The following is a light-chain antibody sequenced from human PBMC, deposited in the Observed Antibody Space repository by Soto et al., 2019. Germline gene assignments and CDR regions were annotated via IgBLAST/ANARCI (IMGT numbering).Light chain of an antibody. V-gene: IGKV3-20*01. Sequence: ESVLTQSPGTLSLSPGERATLSCRASQSVSSSFLAWYQLKPGQAPRLLIYGASSRATGIPDRFSGSGSGTDFTLTISRLEPEDFAVDYCQQYDSSPGTLGQGTKVEIK. CDR3: QQYDSSPGT. J-gene: IGKJ1*01. CDR2: GAS. CDR1: QSVSSSF.